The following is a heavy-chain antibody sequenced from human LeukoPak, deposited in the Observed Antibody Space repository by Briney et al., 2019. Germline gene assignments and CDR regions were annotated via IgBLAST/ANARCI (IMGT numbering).Heavy chain of an antibody. CDR1: GGTFSSYT. CDR3: ARDPYSSGREYVRLPDY. D-gene: IGHD6-19*01. J-gene: IGHJ4*02. CDR2: IIPILGIA. V-gene: IGHV1-69*04. Sequence: SVKVSCKASGGTFSSYTISWVRQAPGQGLEWMGRIIPILGIANYAQKFQGRVTITADKSTSRAYMELSSLRSEDTAVYYCARDPYSSGREYVRLPDYWGQGTLVTVSS.